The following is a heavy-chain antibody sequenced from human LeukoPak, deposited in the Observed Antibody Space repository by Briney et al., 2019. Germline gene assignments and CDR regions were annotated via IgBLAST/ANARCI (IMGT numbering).Heavy chain of an antibody. CDR1: GGSISSSSYY. Sequence: SETLSLTCTVSGGSISSSSYYWGWIRQPPGKGLEWIGSIYYSGSTYYNPSLRSRLTLSLDTSKNQFSLKLSSLTAADTAVYYCARISSAYYYYYYYMDVWGKGTTVTVSS. D-gene: IGHD6-6*01. CDR3: ARISSAYYYYYYYMDV. V-gene: IGHV4-39*01. CDR2: IYYSGST. J-gene: IGHJ6*03.